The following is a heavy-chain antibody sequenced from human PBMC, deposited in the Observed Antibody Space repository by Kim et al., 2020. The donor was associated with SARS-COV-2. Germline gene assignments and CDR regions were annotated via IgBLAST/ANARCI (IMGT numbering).Heavy chain of an antibody. CDR2: IWFDGGIK. CDR1: GFTFSTYG. D-gene: IGHD4-4*01. Sequence: GGSLRLSCAASGFTFSTYGMHWVRQAPGKGLEWVAYIWFDGGIKYYADSVKGRFTISRDNSRNIVDKQMNSLRAEDTAVYYCAKADYRDAGDDAVDVWGQGTMVTVSS. CDR3: AKADYRDAGDDAVDV. V-gene: IGHV3-30*02. J-gene: IGHJ3*01.